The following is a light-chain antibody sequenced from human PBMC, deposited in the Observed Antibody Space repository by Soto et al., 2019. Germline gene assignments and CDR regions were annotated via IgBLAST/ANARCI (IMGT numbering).Light chain of an antibody. V-gene: IGLV2-14*01. CDR1: SRDVGGYNY. CDR2: DVS. J-gene: IGLJ1*01. Sequence: QSALTQPASVSGSPGQSITISCTGTSRDVGGYNYVSWYQQHPGKAPKLMIYDVSNRPSGVSNRFSGSKSGNTASLTISGLQAEDEADYYCSSYTSSSTLVFGTGNKVTVL. CDR3: SSYTSSSTLV.